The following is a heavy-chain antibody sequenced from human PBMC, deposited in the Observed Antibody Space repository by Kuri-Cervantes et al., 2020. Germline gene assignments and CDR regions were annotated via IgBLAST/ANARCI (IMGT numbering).Heavy chain of an antibody. CDR2: IYRSGST. Sequence: SETLSLTCAVSGYSISSGYYWGWIRQPPGKGLEWIGSIYRSGSTYYNPSLKSRVTMSGDTSKNQFSLNLRSVTAADTAVYYCVSQQWLGRRAPHFYYYYYMDVWGNGTKVTVSS. D-gene: IGHD6-19*01. CDR3: VSQQWLGRRAPHFYYYYYMDV. V-gene: IGHV4-38-2*01. J-gene: IGHJ6*03. CDR1: GYSISSGYY.